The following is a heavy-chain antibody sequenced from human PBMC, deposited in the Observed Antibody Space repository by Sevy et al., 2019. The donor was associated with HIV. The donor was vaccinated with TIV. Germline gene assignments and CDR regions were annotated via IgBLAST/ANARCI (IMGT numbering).Heavy chain of an antibody. J-gene: IGHJ6*02. CDR2: ISAYNGNT. V-gene: IGHV1-18*01. Sequence: ASVKVSCKASGYTFTSYGISWVRQAPGQGLEWMGWISAYNGNTNYAQMLQGRVTMTTDTSTSTAYMELRSLRSDDTAVYYCARDLPRKTGIAVADYYYYGMDVWGQGTTVTVSS. CDR3: ARDLPRKTGIAVADYYYYGMDV. D-gene: IGHD6-19*01. CDR1: GYTFTSYG.